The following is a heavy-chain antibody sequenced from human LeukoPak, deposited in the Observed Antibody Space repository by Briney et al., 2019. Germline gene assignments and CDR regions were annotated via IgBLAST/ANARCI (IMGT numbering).Heavy chain of an antibody. J-gene: IGHJ5*02. CDR3: AKDPNGDDDP. V-gene: IGHV3-7*03. CDR1: GFTLSSYW. CDR2: IKQDGSEK. D-gene: IGHD3-10*01. Sequence: PGGSLRLSCAASGFTLSSYWMSWVRQAPGKGLEWVANIKQDGSEKYYVDSVKGRFTISRDNAKNSLYLQMNSLRAEDTAVYYCAKDPNGDDDPWGQGTLVTVSS.